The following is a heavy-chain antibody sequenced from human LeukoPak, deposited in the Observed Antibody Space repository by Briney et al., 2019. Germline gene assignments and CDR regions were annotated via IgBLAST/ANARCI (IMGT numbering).Heavy chain of an antibody. D-gene: IGHD6-13*01. CDR1: GGSISSYY. CDR2: IYTSGST. J-gene: IGHJ4*02. Sequence: SESLSLTCTVSGGSISSYYWSWIRQPAGKGLEWIGRIYTSGSTNYNPSLKSRVTISVDKSRNQFSLKLSSVTAADTAVYYCARGPRSSSWSFDYWGQGTLVTVSS. V-gene: IGHV4-4*07. CDR3: ARGPRSSSWSFDY.